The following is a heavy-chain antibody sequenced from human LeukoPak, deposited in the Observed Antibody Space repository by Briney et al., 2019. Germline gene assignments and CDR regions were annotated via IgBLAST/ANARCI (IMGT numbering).Heavy chain of an antibody. CDR3: AKERHSVTAFDY. J-gene: IGHJ4*02. D-gene: IGHD2-21*02. CDR1: GFTFSNYW. Sequence: GESLRLSCAASGFTFSNYWMIWVRQAPGKGLEWVAVISFDESNKYYADSVKGRFTISRDNSQNTLCLQMNSLRAEDTAVYYCAKERHSVTAFDYWGQGTLVTVSS. V-gene: IGHV3-30*18. CDR2: ISFDESNK.